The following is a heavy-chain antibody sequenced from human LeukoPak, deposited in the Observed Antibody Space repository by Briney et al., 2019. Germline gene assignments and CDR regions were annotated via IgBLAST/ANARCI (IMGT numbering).Heavy chain of an antibody. CDR1: GGSISSSSYH. CDR2: IYYSGST. V-gene: IGHV4-39*01. J-gene: IGHJ4*02. D-gene: IGHD3-10*02. CDR3: ARLFSSTLYFDY. Sequence: SETLSLTCTVSGGSISSSSYHWGWIRQPPGTGLEWIGSIYYSGSTYYNPSLKSRVTISVDTSKNQFSLKLSSVTAADTAVYYCARLFSSTLYFDYWGQGTLVTVSS.